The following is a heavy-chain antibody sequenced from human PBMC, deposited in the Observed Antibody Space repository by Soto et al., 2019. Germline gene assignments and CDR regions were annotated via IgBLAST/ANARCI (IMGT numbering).Heavy chain of an antibody. V-gene: IGHV3-23*01. CDR3: ARGATGLDCSGGSCVFGF. Sequence: GGSLRLSCAGSGFTFSSHSMTWLRQAPGKGLEWVSSISGSGGSTYYADSVKGRFTISRDNSKNTLYLQTNNLRVEDTAVYFCARGATGLDCSGGSCVFGFWGQGTLVTVSS. CDR2: ISGSGGST. D-gene: IGHD2-15*01. CDR1: GFTFSSHS. J-gene: IGHJ4*02.